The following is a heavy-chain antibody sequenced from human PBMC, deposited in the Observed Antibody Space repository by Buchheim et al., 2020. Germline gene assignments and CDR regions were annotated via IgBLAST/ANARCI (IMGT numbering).Heavy chain of an antibody. J-gene: IGHJ6*02. V-gene: IGHV1-2*02. Sequence: QVQLVQSGAAVKKPGATVKVSCKASGYTFTGYYMHWVRQAPGEGLEWMGWIKPISGGTKYAQKFQGRVTMTRDTSISTAYMELNSLRSDDTAVYYCARVYGGDYYYYGMDVWGQGTT. CDR1: GYTFTGYY. CDR2: IKPISGGT. CDR3: ARVYGGDYYYYGMDV. D-gene: IGHD4-23*01.